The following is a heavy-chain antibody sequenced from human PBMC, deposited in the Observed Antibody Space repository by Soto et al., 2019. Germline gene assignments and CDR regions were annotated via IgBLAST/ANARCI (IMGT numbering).Heavy chain of an antibody. V-gene: IGHV1-18*01. CDR1: GYTFTSYG. CDR2: ISAYNGNT. Sequence: ASVKVSCKASGYTFTSYGISWVRQAPGQGLEWMGWISAYNGNTNYAQKLQGRVTMTTDTSTSTAYMELRSLRSDDTAVYYCARVIAVAGYYYYYVMDVWGQGTTVTVSS. D-gene: IGHD6-19*01. CDR3: ARVIAVAGYYYYYVMDV. J-gene: IGHJ6*02.